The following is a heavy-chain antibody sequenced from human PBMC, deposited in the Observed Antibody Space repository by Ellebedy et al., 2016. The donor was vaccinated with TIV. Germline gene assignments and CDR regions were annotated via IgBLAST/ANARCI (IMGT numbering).Heavy chain of an antibody. Sequence: GESLKISCAASGFTFSYYYMSWIRQAPGKGLEWVSYISSSGNTIYYADSVKGRFTISRDNAKNSLYLQMNSLRAEDTAVYYCARDTRFIDQQHNWFDPWGQGTLVTVSS. CDR3: ARDTRFIDQQHNWFDP. J-gene: IGHJ5*02. CDR2: ISSSGNTI. V-gene: IGHV3-11*01. CDR1: GFTFSYYY. D-gene: IGHD6-13*01.